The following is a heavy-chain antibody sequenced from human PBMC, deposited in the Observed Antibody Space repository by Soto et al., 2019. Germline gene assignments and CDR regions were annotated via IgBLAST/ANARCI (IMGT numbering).Heavy chain of an antibody. CDR2: IFWDGDK. J-gene: IGHJ4*02. D-gene: IGHD2-21*02. V-gene: IGHV2-5*02. CDR1: GFSLTTDGLG. Sequence: SGPTLVTPTQTLTLTCAFSGFSLTTDGLGVGWIRQPPGQAPDWLALIFWDGDKRYSPSLRNRLTITGDTSNNQVFLILTNVDPVDTATYYCTHSVRERSSRGGDCYSFDYWGQGTLVTVSS. CDR3: THSVRERSSRGGDCYSFDY.